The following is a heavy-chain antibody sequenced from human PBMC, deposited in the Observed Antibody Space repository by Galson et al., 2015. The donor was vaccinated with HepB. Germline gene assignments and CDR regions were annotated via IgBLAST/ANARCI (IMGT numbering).Heavy chain of an antibody. D-gene: IGHD1-26*01. CDR3: AGEGDPLDGMDV. V-gene: IGHV3-21*01. J-gene: IGHJ6*02. CDR1: GFTFSSYS. CDR2: ISSSSSYI. Sequence: LRLSCAASGFTFSSYSMNWVRQAPGKGLEWVSSISSSSSYIYYADSVKGRFTISRDNAKNSLYLQMNSLRAEDTAVYYCAGEGDPLDGMDVWGQGTTVTVSS.